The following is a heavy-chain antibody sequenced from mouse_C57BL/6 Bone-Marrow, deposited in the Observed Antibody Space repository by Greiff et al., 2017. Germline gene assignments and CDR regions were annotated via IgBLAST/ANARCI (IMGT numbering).Heavy chain of an antibody. D-gene: IGHD2-3*01. CDR2: IRSKSSNYAT. V-gene: IGHV10-3*01. CDR1: GFTFNTYA. CDR3: VRGSGYYSWFAY. J-gene: IGHJ3*01. Sequence: DVMLVESGGGLVQPKGSLKLSCAASGFTFNTYAMHWVRQAPGQGLEWVARIRSKSSNYATYYADSVKDRFTISRDDSQSMLYLQMNNLKTEDTAMYYCVRGSGYYSWFAYWGQGTLVTVSA.